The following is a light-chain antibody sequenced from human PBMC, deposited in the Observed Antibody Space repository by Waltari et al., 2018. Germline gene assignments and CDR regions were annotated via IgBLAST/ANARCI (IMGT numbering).Light chain of an antibody. CDR1: ISDVGGYNY. V-gene: IGLV2-14*03. Sequence: QSALTQPASVSGSPGQSLTISCPGTISDVGGYNYVSCYQQHPGKAPKLMIYDVSNRPSGVSNRFSGSKSGNTASLTISGLQAEDEADYYCSSYTSSSTLDVFGTGTKVTVL. CDR3: SSYTSSSTLDV. CDR2: DVS. J-gene: IGLJ1*01.